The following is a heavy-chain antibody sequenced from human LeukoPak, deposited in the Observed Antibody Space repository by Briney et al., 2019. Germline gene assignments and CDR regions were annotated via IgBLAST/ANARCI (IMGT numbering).Heavy chain of an antibody. CDR3: AREFRYYDSSDFIDY. CDR1: GFTFSIYA. Sequence: GGSLRLSCAASGFTFSIYAMSWVRQAPGKGLEWVSSISGTSGNTYYADSVKGRFTISRDNAKNSLYLQMNSLRAEDTAVYYCAREFRYYDSSDFIDYWGQGTLVTVSS. CDR2: ISGTSGNT. V-gene: IGHV3-23*01. J-gene: IGHJ4*02. D-gene: IGHD3-22*01.